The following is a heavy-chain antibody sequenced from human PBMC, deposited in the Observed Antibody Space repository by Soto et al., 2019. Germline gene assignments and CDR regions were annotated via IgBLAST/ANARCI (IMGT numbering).Heavy chain of an antibody. CDR2: INPNSGGT. CDR3: ATRITIFGVVENGFDP. CDR1: GYTFTGYY. V-gene: IGHV1-2*02. J-gene: IGHJ5*02. D-gene: IGHD3-3*01. Sequence: ASVKVSCKASGYTFTGYYMHWVRQAPGQGLEWMGWINPNSGGTNYAQKFQGRVTMTRDTSISTAYMELSRLRSDDTAVYYCATRITIFGVVENGFDPWGQGTLVTVSS.